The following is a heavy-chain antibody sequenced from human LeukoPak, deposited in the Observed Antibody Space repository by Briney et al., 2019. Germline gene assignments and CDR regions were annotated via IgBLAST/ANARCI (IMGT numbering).Heavy chain of an antibody. CDR2: IYSGGST. D-gene: IGHD6-13*01. CDR3: ARSKPPAVKDYYGLDV. Sequence: GRSLRPSCAASGFTFSSYGMHWVRQAPGKGLEWVSVIYSGGSTYYVDSVKGRFTISRDNSKNTLYLQMNSLRAEDTAMYFCARSKPPAVKDYYGLDVWGQGTTVTVSS. J-gene: IGHJ6*02. CDR1: GFTFSSYG. V-gene: IGHV3-66*01.